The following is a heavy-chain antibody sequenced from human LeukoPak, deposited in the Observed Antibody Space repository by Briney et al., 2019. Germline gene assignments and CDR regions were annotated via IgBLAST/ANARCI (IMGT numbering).Heavy chain of an antibody. CDR3: ARDLHGSGSNWFDP. D-gene: IGHD3-10*01. V-gene: IGHV3-33*01. Sequence: PGRSLRLSCAASGFTFSRNGTHWVRQAPGKGLEWVAVIWYDGSNKYYADSVKGRFTISRDNSKNTLYLQMNSLRVEDTAVYYCARDLHGSGSNWFDPWGQGTLVTVSS. CDR2: IWYDGSNK. J-gene: IGHJ5*02. CDR1: GFTFSRNG.